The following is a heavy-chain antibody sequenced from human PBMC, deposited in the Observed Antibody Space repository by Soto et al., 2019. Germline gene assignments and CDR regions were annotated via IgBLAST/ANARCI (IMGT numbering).Heavy chain of an antibody. CDR2: IYWDDDK. CDR3: AHRHSSSWYDNWFDP. J-gene: IGHJ5*02. Sequence: QITLKESGPTLVKPTQTLTLTCTFSGFSLSTSGVGVGWIRQPPGKALEWLALIYWDDDKRYSPSLKSRLTINKDTSNNQEVLTMTNMDPVDTATYYCAHRHSSSWYDNWFDPWGQGTLVTVSS. V-gene: IGHV2-5*02. CDR1: GFSLSTSGVG. D-gene: IGHD6-13*01.